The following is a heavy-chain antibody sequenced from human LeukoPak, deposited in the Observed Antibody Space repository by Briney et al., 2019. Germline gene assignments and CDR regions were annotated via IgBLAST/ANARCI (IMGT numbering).Heavy chain of an antibody. D-gene: IGHD1-1*01. J-gene: IGHJ6*03. CDR2: IYYSGST. CDR3: ARVTTWPYYYYYMDV. Sequence: PSETQSLTCTVSGGSITSYYWSWIRQPPGKGLEWIGYIYYSGSTNYNPSLKSRVTISVDTSKNQFSLKLSSVTAADTAVYYCARVTTWPYYYYYMDVWGKGTTVTVSS. CDR1: GGSITSYY. V-gene: IGHV4-59*01.